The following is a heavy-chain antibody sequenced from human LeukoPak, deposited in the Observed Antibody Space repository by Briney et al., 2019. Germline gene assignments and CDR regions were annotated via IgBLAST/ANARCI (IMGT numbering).Heavy chain of an antibody. CDR1: GGSFSGYY. J-gene: IGHJ5*02. D-gene: IGHD3-10*01. CDR3: ASHYYGSGGNWFDP. Sequence: PSETLSLTCAVYGGSFSGYYWSWIRQPPGKGLEWIGEINHSGSTNYNPSLKSRVTISVDTSKNQFSLKLSSVTAADTAVYYCASHYYGSGGNWFDPWGQGTLVTVSS. CDR2: INHSGST. V-gene: IGHV4-34*01.